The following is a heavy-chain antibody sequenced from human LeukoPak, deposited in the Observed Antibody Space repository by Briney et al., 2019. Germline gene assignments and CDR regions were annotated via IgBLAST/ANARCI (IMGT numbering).Heavy chain of an antibody. Sequence: SGGSLTLSCATSGFIFDDYAMHWVRQAPGKGLQWVSLISWDGGSTYYADSVKGRFTTSRDNAKKLLFLEMSSLSAEDTAVYYCAREEAKEPGYYFDYWGQGTLVSVSS. CDR2: ISWDGGST. CDR3: AREEAKEPGYYFDY. J-gene: IGHJ4*02. D-gene: IGHD5-12*01. V-gene: IGHV3-43D*03. CDR1: GFIFDDYA.